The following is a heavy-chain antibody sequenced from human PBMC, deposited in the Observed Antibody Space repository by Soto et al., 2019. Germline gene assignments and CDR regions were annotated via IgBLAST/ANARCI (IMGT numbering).Heavy chain of an antibody. CDR3: SRHIGRYSFHY. J-gene: IGHJ4*02. D-gene: IGHD1-26*01. Sequence: EVQLVESGGGLVQPGGSLRLSCAASGFTLSDHRMDWVRQAPGKGLEWVARSRGKANGYTTEYRASVRGRFTISRDDSKNSLDLQMNSLETEDTAVYYCSRHIGRYSFHYWGQGTLVTVSS. V-gene: IGHV3-72*01. CDR1: GFTLSDHR. CDR2: SRGKANGYTT.